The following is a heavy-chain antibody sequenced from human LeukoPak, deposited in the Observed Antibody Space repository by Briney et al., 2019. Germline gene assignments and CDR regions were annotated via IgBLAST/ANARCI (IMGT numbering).Heavy chain of an antibody. D-gene: IGHD3-22*01. V-gene: IGHV1-2*02. Sequence: AAVKVSCKACGYTFTSYYRHGVRQAPARGVQGRGCINPNTGGTNSAQKFQDRVTMTRDTSISTAYLELSRLTSDDTGVYYCARVGYYDRIGYGYWGQGTRVTVSS. CDR3: ARVGYYDRIGYGY. J-gene: IGHJ4*02. CDR2: INPNTGGT. CDR1: GYTFTSYY.